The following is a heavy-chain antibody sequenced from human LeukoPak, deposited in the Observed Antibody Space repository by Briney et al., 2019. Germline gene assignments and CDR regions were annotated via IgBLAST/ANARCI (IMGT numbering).Heavy chain of an antibody. CDR1: GFTLSSYC. CDR2: ISASGGST. V-gene: IGHV3-23*01. D-gene: IGHD3-10*01. Sequence: GGSLRLSCAASGFTLSSYCMSWVRQAPGKWLEWVSAISASGGSTNYAASVKGRFTISRDNAKNSLYLQMNCVSAEDTAVYYCAREDPMVRGVYYYYYMDVWGKGTTVTISS. CDR3: AREDPMVRGVYYYYYMDV. J-gene: IGHJ6*03.